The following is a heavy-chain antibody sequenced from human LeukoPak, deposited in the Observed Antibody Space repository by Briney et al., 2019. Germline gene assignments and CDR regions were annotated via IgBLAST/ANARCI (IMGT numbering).Heavy chain of an antibody. J-gene: IGHJ6*03. Sequence: ASVKVSCKASGYTFTDYYMHWVRQAPGQGLEWMGWINPSSGGTNYAQKFQGRVAMTRNTSISTAYMELSSLRSEDTAVYYCARGVKGDYLYYYYYYMDVWGKGTTVTISS. D-gene: IGHD4-17*01. CDR3: ARGVKGDYLYYYYYYMDV. CDR1: GYTFTDYY. CDR2: INPSSGGT. V-gene: IGHV1-2*02.